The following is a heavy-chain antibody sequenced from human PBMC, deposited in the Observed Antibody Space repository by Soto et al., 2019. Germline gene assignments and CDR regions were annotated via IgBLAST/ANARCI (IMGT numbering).Heavy chain of an antibody. V-gene: IGHV3-23*01. CDR1: GFTFSNDVNDA. J-gene: IGHJ4*02. Sequence: LLESGGGLVQPGGSLRLSCAASGFTFSNDVNDAMYWVRQAPGKGLEWVSAISGGGDKTYYADSVKGRFTISKDNTKNMLYLPLNTLRAEDTAIYYCARIRLRGAYCSSGGCPDYWGQGSRVTVSS. CDR3: ARIRLRGAYCSSGGCPDY. D-gene: IGHD2-15*01. CDR2: ISGGGDKT.